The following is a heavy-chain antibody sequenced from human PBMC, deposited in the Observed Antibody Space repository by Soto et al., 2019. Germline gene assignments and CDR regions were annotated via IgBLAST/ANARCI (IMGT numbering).Heavy chain of an antibody. D-gene: IGHD5-12*01. CDR2: ISAYNGNT. V-gene: IGHV1-18*01. CDR3: ARAGAYDRRAGAFDI. CDR1: GYTFTSYG. Sequence: ASVKVSCKASGYTFTSYGISWVRQAPGQGLEWMGWISAYNGNTNYAQKLQGRVTMTTDTSTSTAYMELRSLRSDDTAVYYCARAGAYDRRAGAFDIWGQGTMVTVSS. J-gene: IGHJ3*02.